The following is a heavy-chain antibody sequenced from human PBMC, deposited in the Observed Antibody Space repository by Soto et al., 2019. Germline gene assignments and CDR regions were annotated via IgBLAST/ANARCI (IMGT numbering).Heavy chain of an antibody. J-gene: IGHJ3*02. CDR1: GYNFPTYW. CDR2: IYPGDSNT. CDR3: ARRDYYSDTCHYCAFAI. V-gene: IGHV5-51*03. D-gene: IGHD3-22*01. Sequence: EVQLVQSGAEVRKSGESLKISCKGSGYNFPTYWIGWVRQMPGKGLEWMGMIYPGDSNTIYSPSLQGQVTISADKSTSTAFLQWSSLKASDTAIYYCARRDYYSDTCHYCAFAIWGQGTMVAVSS.